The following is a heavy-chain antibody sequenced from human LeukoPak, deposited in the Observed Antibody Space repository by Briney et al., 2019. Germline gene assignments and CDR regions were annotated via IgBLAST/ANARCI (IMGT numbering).Heavy chain of an antibody. Sequence: SQTLSLTCNVSGGSINSGSFYWSWIRQPAGNGLEWIGRIYSGGHTNYNPSLKSRVTVSADTSKNQFSLNLSSVTAADTAVYYCARSRGFSYGFNFDYWGQGTLVTVSS. CDR3: ARSRGFSYGFNFDY. J-gene: IGHJ4*02. CDR2: IYSGGHT. CDR1: GGSINSGSFY. V-gene: IGHV4-61*02. D-gene: IGHD5-18*01.